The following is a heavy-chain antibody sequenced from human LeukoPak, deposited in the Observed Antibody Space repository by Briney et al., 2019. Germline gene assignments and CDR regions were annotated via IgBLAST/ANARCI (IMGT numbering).Heavy chain of an antibody. Sequence: SETLSLTCTVSGGSISSYYWSWIRQPPGKGLEWIGYIYYSGSTNYNPSLKSRVTISVDTSKNQFSLKLSSVTAADTAVYYCARAAGRFGAPGYWGQGTLVTVPS. CDR2: IYYSGST. D-gene: IGHD3-10*01. CDR1: GGSISSYY. J-gene: IGHJ4*02. CDR3: ARAAGRFGAPGY. V-gene: IGHV4-59*01.